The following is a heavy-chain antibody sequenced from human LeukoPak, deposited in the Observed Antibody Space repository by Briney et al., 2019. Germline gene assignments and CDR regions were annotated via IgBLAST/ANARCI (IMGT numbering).Heavy chain of an antibody. D-gene: IGHD5-12*01. CDR2: IYYSGST. J-gene: IGHJ4*02. CDR1: GGSISSGGYY. V-gene: IGHV4-31*03. Sequence: PSETLSLTCTVAGGSISSGGYYWSWIRQHPGKGLEWIGYIYYSGSTYNNPSLKSRVTISVDTSKNQFSVKLIPVTAADTAVYYCARSGYDYVDYWGQGTLVTVSS. CDR3: ARSGYDYVDY.